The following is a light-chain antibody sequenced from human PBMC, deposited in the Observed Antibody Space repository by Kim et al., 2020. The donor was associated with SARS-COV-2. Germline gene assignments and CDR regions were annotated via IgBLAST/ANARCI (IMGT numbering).Light chain of an antibody. CDR1: QTISRY. CDR2: AAS. V-gene: IGKV1-39*01. Sequence: GDRVPLTCPTSQTISRYFNWYQKQPGKAPKLLVYAASSLESGVSSMFGGSGSGTYFTLTISSLPPEDFATYCCQQSYTTPWKFGQGNKVDIK. J-gene: IGKJ1*01. CDR3: QQSYTTPWK.